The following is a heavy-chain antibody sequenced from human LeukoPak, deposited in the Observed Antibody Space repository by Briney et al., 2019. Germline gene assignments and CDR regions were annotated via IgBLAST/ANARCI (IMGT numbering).Heavy chain of an antibody. CDR3: ARVTTYYYDSSGYYHFDY. V-gene: IGHV4-34*01. J-gene: IGHJ4*02. CDR1: GGSFSGYY. CDR2: INHSGST. Sequence: SETLSLTCAVYGGSFSGYYWSWIRQPPGKGLEWIGEINHSGSTNYNPSLKSRVTISVDTSKNQFSLKLSSVTAAYTAVYYCARVTTYYYDSSGYYHFDYWGQGTLVTVSS. D-gene: IGHD3-22*01.